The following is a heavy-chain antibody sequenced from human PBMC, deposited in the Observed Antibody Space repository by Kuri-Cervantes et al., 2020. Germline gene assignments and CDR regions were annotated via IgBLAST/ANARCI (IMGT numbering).Heavy chain of an antibody. CDR3: AKDSSSWYGNDAFDI. J-gene: IGHJ3*02. Sequence: GESLKICSAASGFTFSSYATSWVRQAPGKGLEWVSAISGSGGSTYYADSVKGRFTISRDNSKNTLYLQMNSLRAEDTAVYYCAKDSSSWYGNDAFDIWGQGTMVTVSS. CDR2: ISGSGGST. D-gene: IGHD6-13*01. CDR1: GFTFSSYA. V-gene: IGHV3-23*01.